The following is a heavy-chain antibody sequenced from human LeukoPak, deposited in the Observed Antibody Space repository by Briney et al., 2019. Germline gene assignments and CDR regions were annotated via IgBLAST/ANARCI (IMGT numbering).Heavy chain of an antibody. CDR3: AREGTRGEQLRDAAFDY. Sequence: ASETVSCKASGYAFTNNGITWVRQAPGQGLEWMGWISAYNGNTVYARKFQGRVTMTTDTSTSTAHMELRSLRSDDTAVYYCAREGTRGEQLRDAAFDYWGRGTLVTVSS. CDR2: ISAYNGNT. J-gene: IGHJ4*02. CDR1: GYAFTNNG. D-gene: IGHD1-26*01. V-gene: IGHV1-18*01.